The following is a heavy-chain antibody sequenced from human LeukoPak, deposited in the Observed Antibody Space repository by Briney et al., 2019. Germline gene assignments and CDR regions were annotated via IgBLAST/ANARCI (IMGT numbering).Heavy chain of an antibody. CDR2: INPNSGGT. Sequence: ASVKVSCKASGYTFNGYYMHWVRQAPGQGLEWMGWINPNSGGTNYAQKFQGRVTMTTDTSTSTAYMELRSLRSDDTAVYYCARDVITFIRGVYSINSFDIWGQGTMVTVSS. J-gene: IGHJ3*02. D-gene: IGHD3-10*01. CDR3: ARDVITFIRGVYSINSFDI. CDR1: GYTFNGYY. V-gene: IGHV1-2*02.